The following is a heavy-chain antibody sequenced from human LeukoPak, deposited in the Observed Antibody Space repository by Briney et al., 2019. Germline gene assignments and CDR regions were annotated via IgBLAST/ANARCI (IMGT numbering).Heavy chain of an antibody. CDR3: AKSPWNGKFRAYFDY. J-gene: IGHJ4*02. V-gene: IGHV3-23*01. Sequence: GGSLRLSCAASGFTFNSYGMSWVRQAPGKGLEWVSGISGSGSSTYYAESVKGQFTISRDNSKNTLYLQMNSLTTEDTAVYYCAKSPWNGKFRAYFDYWGQGTLVTVSS. CDR2: ISGSGSST. D-gene: IGHD1-1*01. CDR1: GFTFNSYG.